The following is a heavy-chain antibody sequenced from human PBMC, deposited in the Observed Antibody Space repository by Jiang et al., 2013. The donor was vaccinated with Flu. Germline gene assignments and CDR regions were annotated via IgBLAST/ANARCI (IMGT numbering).Heavy chain of an antibody. CDR3: ARGGINYGEADWFDP. CDR1: GGSISSGSYY. V-gene: IGHV4-61*02. J-gene: IGHJ5*02. Sequence: GLVKPSQTLSLTCTVSGGSISSGSYYWSWIRQPAGKGLEWIGRIYTSGSTNYNPSLKSRVTISVDTSKNQFSLKLSSVTAADTAVYYCARGGINYGEADWFDPWGQGTLVTVSS. D-gene: IGHD4-17*01. CDR2: IYTSGST.